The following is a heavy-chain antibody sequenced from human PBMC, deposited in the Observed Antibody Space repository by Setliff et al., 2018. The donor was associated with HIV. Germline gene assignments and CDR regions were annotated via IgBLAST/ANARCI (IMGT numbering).Heavy chain of an antibody. CDR1: GGSINITNFY. CDR2: IYYSGTT. D-gene: IGHD3-16*01. J-gene: IGHJ4*02. Sequence: SETLSLTCTVSGGSINITNFYWAWIRQPPGKGLEWLGSIYYSGTTYVHPSLKSQVTISIDTFKSQFSLKLRSVNAADTAVYYCASWGAGSNSGFDYWGRGALVTVS. CDR3: ASWGAGSNSGFDY. V-gene: IGHV4-39*07.